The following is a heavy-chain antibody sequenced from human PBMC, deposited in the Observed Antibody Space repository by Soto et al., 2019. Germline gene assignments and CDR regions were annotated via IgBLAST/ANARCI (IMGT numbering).Heavy chain of an antibody. V-gene: IGHV1-2*02. CDR2: INPNSGGT. Sequence: GASVKVSCKASGYSLSGYYLHWVRQAPGQGPEWMGWINPNSGGTKYVQKFQGRVTMTRDTSISTVYLELSRLRSDDTAVYYWARGGGIAAPGPNWFDPWGQGTLVTVSS. D-gene: IGHD6-13*01. CDR1: GYSLSGYY. CDR3: ARGGGIAAPGPNWFDP. J-gene: IGHJ5*02.